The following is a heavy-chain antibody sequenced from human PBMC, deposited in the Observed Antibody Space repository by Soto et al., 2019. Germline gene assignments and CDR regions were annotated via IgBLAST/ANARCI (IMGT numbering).Heavy chain of an antibody. D-gene: IGHD1-26*01. Sequence: QVQLVQSGAEVKMPGSSVKVSCKASGNTFIYSGVSWVRQAPGQGLEWMGRIIGASGPVHYAPKFQDRVTITADDSTSTAYMELTSLRSEDTAVYYCARDWDPPSRMDVLVQGTTVTLSS. CDR2: IIGASGPV. CDR3: ARDWDPPSRMDV. J-gene: IGHJ6*02. V-gene: IGHV1-69*15. CDR1: GNTFIYSG.